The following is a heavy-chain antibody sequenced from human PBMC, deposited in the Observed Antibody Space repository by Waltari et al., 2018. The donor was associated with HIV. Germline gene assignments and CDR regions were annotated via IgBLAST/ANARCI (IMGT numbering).Heavy chain of an antibody. Sequence: EMQLVESGGGLVQPGGSLRLSCGASGFTFAASCLTWARQTPGKGLGFEWVANIWPDGTHKYYVDSLEGRFTISRDNAKNSVSLQMNSLRAEDTAVYYCARPGAPGYGLDVWGQGTTVTVSS. CDR3: ARPGAPGYGLDV. J-gene: IGHJ6*02. CDR2: IWPDGTHK. V-gene: IGHV3-7*01. CDR1: GFTFAASC.